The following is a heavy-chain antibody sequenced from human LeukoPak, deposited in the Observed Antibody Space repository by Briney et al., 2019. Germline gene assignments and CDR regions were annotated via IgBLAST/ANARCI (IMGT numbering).Heavy chain of an antibody. V-gene: IGHV3-74*01. J-gene: IGHJ3*02. CDR1: GFTFRGYW. CDR3: VRDGYSYGFMLAFDI. CDR2: INSDGSST. D-gene: IGHD5-18*01. Sequence: GGSLRLSCAASGFTFRGYWMHWVRQAPGKGLVWVSRINSDGSSTSYADSVKGRFTISRDSAKNTLYLQMNSLRAEDTAVYYCVRDGYSYGFMLAFDIWGLGTRVTVSS.